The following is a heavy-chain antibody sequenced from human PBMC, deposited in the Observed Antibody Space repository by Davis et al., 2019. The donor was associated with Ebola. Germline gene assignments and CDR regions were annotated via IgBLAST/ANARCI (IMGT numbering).Heavy chain of an antibody. D-gene: IGHD5-12*01. CDR3: TTPGGQDSGYDVFDI. Sequence: ASVKVSCKASGYTFTGYYMHWVRQAPGHGLEWMGRINPNSGGTNYAQKFQGRVTVTRDTSTTTVYMDLSSLRSDDTALYYCTTPGGQDSGYDVFDIWGQGTMVTVSS. J-gene: IGHJ3*02. CDR2: INPNSGGT. V-gene: IGHV1-2*06. CDR1: GYTFTGYY.